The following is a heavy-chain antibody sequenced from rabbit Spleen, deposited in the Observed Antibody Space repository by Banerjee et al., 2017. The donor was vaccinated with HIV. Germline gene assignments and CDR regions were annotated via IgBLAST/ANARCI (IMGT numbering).Heavy chain of an antibody. J-gene: IGHJ6*01. D-gene: IGHD1-1*01. CDR2: IYTGSGST. V-gene: IGHV1S40*01. Sequence: QSLEESGGDLVKPGASLTLTCTASGFSFSSNYYMCWVRQAPGKGLEWIGCIYTGSGSTYYASWAKGRFTISKTSSTTVTLQMTSLTAADTATYFCARDTSTSFSSYGMDLWGPGTLVTVS. CDR3: ARDTSTSFSSYGMDL. CDR1: GFSFSSNYY.